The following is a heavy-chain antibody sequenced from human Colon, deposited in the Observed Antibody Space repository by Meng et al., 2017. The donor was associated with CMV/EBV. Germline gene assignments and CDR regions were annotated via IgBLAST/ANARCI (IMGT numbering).Heavy chain of an antibody. CDR2: INSDGSST. Sequence: LSLSCAASGFTFSSYWMHWVRQAPGKGLVWVSRINSDGSSTSYADSVKGRFTISRDNAKNTPYLQMNSLRAEDTAVYYCARGKDWFDPWGQGTLVTVSS. CDR3: ARGKDWFDP. V-gene: IGHV3-74*01. CDR1: GFTFSSYW. J-gene: IGHJ5*02.